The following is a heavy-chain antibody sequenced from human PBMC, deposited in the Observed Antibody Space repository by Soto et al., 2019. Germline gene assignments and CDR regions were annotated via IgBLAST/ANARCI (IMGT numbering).Heavy chain of an antibody. V-gene: IGHV5-51*01. Sequence: GESLKISCKGSGYSFRNNWIGWVRQMPAKGLEWMGIIYPGDSDTRYSPSFQGQVTISADKSISTVYVQWSSLKASDTAIYYCARTMYSTSSFDFWGPGTLVTVSS. CDR3: ARTMYSTSSFDF. D-gene: IGHD6-6*01. CDR2: IYPGDSDT. CDR1: GYSFRNNW. J-gene: IGHJ4*02.